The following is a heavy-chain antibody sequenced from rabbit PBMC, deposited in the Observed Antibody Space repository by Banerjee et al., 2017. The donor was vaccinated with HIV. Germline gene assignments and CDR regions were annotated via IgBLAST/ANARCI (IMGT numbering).Heavy chain of an antibody. CDR3: ARDLDGVIGWNFGW. Sequence: VESGGDLVKPGASLTLTCTASGVSFSFSNYMCWVRQAPGKGLEWIGCVDVGSRGFTYFANWAKGRFAITKTSSTTVTLQMTSLTAADTATYFCARDLDGVIGWNFGWWGPGTLVTVS. J-gene: IGHJ6*01. CDR1: GVSFSFSNY. V-gene: IGHV1S40*01. D-gene: IGHD4-1*01. CDR2: VDVGSRGFT.